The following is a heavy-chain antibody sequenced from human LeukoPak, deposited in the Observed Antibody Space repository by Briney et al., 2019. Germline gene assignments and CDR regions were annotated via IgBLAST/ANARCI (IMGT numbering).Heavy chain of an antibody. CDR3: ARGILRLGELSPLDY. CDR2: ISSSSSYI. Sequence: PGGSLRLSCAASGFTFISHSMNWVRQAPGKGLEWVSSISSSSSYIYYADSVKGRFTISRDNAKNSLYLQMNSLRAEDTAVYYCARGILRLGELSPLDYWGQGTLVTVSS. CDR1: GFTFISHS. V-gene: IGHV3-21*01. J-gene: IGHJ4*02. D-gene: IGHD3-16*02.